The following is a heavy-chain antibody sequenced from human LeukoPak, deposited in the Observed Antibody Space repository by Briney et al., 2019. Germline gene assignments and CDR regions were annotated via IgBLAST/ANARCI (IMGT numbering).Heavy chain of an antibody. J-gene: IGHJ5*02. Sequence: TETLSLTCVVYGGSFSGYHWRWMRQPPGKGLEWIVELNHSGMTNYCPSLKSRATISVDTSKNHFFLKLTSVPAADTAVYYCARGPLSRAYGSWGQGTLVSVSS. D-gene: IGHD3-10*01. CDR1: GGSFSGYH. V-gene: IGHV4-34*01. CDR3: ARGPLSRAYGS. CDR2: LNHSGMT.